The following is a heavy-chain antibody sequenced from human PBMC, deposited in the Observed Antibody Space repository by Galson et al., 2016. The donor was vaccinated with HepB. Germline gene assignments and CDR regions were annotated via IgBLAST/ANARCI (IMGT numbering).Heavy chain of an antibody. D-gene: IGHD4/OR15-4a*01. J-gene: IGHJ4*02. CDR2: IYETGPA. V-gene: IGHV4-4*02. CDR3: TRGNLGTSATMAFDY. Sequence: SETLSLTCDVSGGSISSNYWWGWVRQSPEKGFEWIGEIYETGPANYNPSFTSRATISVDKSKNQISLRLDSVTAADTAVYYCTRGNLGTSATMAFDYWGQGTLVTVSS. CDR1: GGSISSNYW.